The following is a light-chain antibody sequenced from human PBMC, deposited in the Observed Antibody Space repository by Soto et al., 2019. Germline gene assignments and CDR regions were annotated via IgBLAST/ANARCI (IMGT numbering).Light chain of an antibody. CDR3: GPWDTRLSAHWV. CDR1: RADIEDMY. CDR2: DDD. V-gene: IGLV1-51*01. Sequence: QSVLTQPPSVSAAPGQKVTISCSGDRADIEDMYFSWYQHFPGAAPKLLIYDDDKRHSGVPDRFSCSKSGTSATLGITGLQAGEEADYYCGPWDTRLSAHWVFGGGTQLTVL. J-gene: IGLJ3*02.